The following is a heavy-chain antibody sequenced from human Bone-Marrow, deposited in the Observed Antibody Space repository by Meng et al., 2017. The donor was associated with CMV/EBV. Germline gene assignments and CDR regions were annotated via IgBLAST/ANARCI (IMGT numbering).Heavy chain of an antibody. J-gene: IGHJ6*02. CDR1: GGSISSSSYY. CDR2: IYYSGST. D-gene: IGHD3-3*01. Sequence: SETLSLTCTVSGGSISSSSYYWGWIRQPPGKGLEWIGSIYYSGSTYYNPSLKSRVTISVDTSKNPFSLKLSSVTAADTAVYYCARDSPSGFKHFDFCGGYYTSYYYYYGMDVWGQGTTVTVSS. CDR3: ARDSPSGFKHFDFCGGYYTSYYYYYGMDV. V-gene: IGHV4-39*07.